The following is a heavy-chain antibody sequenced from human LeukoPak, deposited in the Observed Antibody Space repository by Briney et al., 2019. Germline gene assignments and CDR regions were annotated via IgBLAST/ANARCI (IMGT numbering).Heavy chain of an antibody. CDR1: GFTFTCSA. CDR3: AANYYDSSGYYGSRQVDY. Sequence: SVKVSCKASGFTFTCSAVQWVRQARGQRLEWIGWIVVGSGNTNYAQKFQERVTITRNMSTSTAYMELSSLRSEDTAVYYCAANYYDSSGYYGSRQVDYWGQGTLVTVSS. CDR2: IVVGSGNT. D-gene: IGHD3-22*01. V-gene: IGHV1-58*01. J-gene: IGHJ4*02.